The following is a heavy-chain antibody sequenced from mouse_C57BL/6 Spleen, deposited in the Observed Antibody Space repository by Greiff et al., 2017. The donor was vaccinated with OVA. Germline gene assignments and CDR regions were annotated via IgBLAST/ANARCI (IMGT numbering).Heavy chain of an antibody. V-gene: IGHV1-61*01. D-gene: IGHD3-2*02. J-gene: IGHJ3*01. CDR2: IYPSDSET. CDR1: GYTFTSYW. CDR3: ARALDSSGPAWFAY. Sequence: QVQLQQPGAELVRPGSSVKLSCKASGYTFTSYWLDWVKQRPGQGLEWIGNIYPSDSETHYNQKFKDKATLTVDKSSSTAYMQLSSLTSEDSAVDYCARALDSSGPAWFAYWGQGTLVTVSA.